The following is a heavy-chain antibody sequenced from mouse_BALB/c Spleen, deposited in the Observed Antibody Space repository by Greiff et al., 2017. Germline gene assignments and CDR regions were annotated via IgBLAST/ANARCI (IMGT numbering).Heavy chain of an antibody. Sequence: EVQLVESGGGLVQPGGSRKLSCAASGFTFSSFGMHWVRQAPEKGLEWVAYISSGSSTIYYADTVKGRFTISRDNPKNTLFLQMTSLRSEDTAMYYCARFYYGYWYFDVWGAGTTVTVSS. J-gene: IGHJ1*01. CDR3: ARFYYGYWYFDV. V-gene: IGHV5-17*02. D-gene: IGHD1-1*01. CDR1: GFTFSSFG. CDR2: ISSGSSTI.